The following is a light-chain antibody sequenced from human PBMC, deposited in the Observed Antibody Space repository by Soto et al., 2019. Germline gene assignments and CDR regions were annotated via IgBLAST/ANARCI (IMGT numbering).Light chain of an antibody. Sequence: EIVLTPSPAALSVSPVERATLSCWASQSVGSTLNWYQQRPGQAPRLLIYDTSIRATGIPARFSGSGSGTEFTLTIASLQSEDFAIYYCQQYDIWPPYTFGQGTKVDI. J-gene: IGKJ2*01. CDR3: QQYDIWPPYT. V-gene: IGKV3-15*01. CDR2: DTS. CDR1: QSVGST.